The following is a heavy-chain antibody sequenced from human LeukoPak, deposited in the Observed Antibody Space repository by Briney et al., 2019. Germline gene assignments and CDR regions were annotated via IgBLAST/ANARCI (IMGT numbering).Heavy chain of an antibody. D-gene: IGHD2-15*01. CDR3: ARDGPNCSGGSCYSGGIDY. CDR2: IYNSGST. J-gene: IGHJ4*02. Sequence: SETLSLTCTGPSGSISSYYWSWLRQPPGKGLEGLRYIYNSGSTNYNPSLKSRVTISVDTSKNQFSLKLGSGTAADTAVYYCARDGPNCSGGSCYSGGIDYWGQGTLVTVSS. CDR1: SGSISSYY. V-gene: IGHV4-59*12.